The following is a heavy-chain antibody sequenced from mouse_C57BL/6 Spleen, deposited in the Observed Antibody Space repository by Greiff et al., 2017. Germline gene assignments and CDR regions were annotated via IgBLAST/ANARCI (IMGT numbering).Heavy chain of an antibody. Sequence: VQLQESGPGLVAPSQSLSITCTVSGFSLTSYAISWVRQPPGKGLEWLGVIWTGGGTNYNSALKSRLSISKDNSKSQVFLKMNRLQTDDTARYYCARNPYGSSYWYFDVWGTGTTVTVSS. J-gene: IGHJ1*03. D-gene: IGHD1-1*01. CDR3: ARNPYGSSYWYFDV. CDR1: GFSLTSYA. CDR2: IWTGGGT. V-gene: IGHV2-9-1*01.